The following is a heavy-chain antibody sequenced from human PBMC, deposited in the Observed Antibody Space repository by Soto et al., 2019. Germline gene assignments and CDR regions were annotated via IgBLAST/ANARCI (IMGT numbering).Heavy chain of an antibody. CDR1: GFTFSSYW. D-gene: IGHD2-2*01. CDR2: INSDGSST. J-gene: IGHJ6*02. Sequence: EVQLVESGGGLVQPGGSLRLSCAASGFTFSSYWMHWVRQAPGKGLVWVSRINSDGSSTSYADSVKGRFTISRDNAKNTLYLQMNSLRAEDTAVYYCARERCSSTSCHQRFYYYYGMDVWGQGTTVTVSS. V-gene: IGHV3-74*01. CDR3: ARERCSSTSCHQRFYYYYGMDV.